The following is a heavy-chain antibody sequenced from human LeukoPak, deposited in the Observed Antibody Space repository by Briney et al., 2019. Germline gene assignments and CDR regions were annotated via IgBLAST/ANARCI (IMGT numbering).Heavy chain of an antibody. CDR3: ARGKAGDCSSTSCPKGYFDY. CDR2: INHSGST. J-gene: IGHJ4*02. V-gene: IGHV4-34*01. CDR1: GGSFSGYY. D-gene: IGHD2-2*01. Sequence: PSETLSLTCAVYGGSFSGYYWSWIRQPPGKGLEWIGEINHSGSTNYNPSLKSRVTISVDPSRNQFSLKLSSVPAADAAVYYCARGKAGDCSSTSCPKGYFDYWGQGTLVTVSS.